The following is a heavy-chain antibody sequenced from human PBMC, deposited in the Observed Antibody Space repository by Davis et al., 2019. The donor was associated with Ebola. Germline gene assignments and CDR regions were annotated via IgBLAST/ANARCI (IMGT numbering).Heavy chain of an antibody. CDR1: GGSLSGYY. D-gene: IGHD3-22*01. Sequence: SETLSLTCAVHGGSLSGYYWSWIRQPPGKGLEWIGHIHYSGSTHYNPSLKSRVTISVDKSKNQFSLKMSSVTAADTAVYYCARDYYDSSGYIWYFDLWGRGTLVTVSS. CDR2: IHYSGST. J-gene: IGHJ2*01. V-gene: IGHV4-59*12. CDR3: ARDYYDSSGYIWYFDL.